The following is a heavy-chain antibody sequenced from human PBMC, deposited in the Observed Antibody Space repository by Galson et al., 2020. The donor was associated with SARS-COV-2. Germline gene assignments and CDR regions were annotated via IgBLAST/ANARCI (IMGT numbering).Heavy chain of an antibody. CDR3: ARFRGGFDI. J-gene: IGHJ3*02. Sequence: ASETLSLTCTLSGGSISPYYWSWIRQPPGKGLEGIGYVYYSGSTNYNPSLMNRVTISIDTSKTQFSLRLTSVTAADTAVYYCARFRGGFDIWGQGTLVSVSS. V-gene: IGHV4-59*08. D-gene: IGHD3-10*01. CDR1: GGSISPYY. CDR2: VYYSGST.